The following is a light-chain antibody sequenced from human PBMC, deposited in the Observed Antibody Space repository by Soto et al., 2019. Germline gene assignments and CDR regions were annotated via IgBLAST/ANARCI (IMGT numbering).Light chain of an antibody. Sequence: EIVLTQSPGTLSLSPGERATLSCRASQSVSSSYLAWYRQKPGQAPRLLIYGASSRATGIPDRFSGSGSGTDFTLTISRLEPEDFAVYYCQQYGSSPRKTFGQGTKLEIK. CDR1: QSVSSSY. V-gene: IGKV3-20*01. CDR2: GAS. CDR3: QQYGSSPRKT. J-gene: IGKJ2*01.